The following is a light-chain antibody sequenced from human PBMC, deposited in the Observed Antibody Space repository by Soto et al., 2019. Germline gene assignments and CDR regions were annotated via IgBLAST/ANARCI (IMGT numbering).Light chain of an antibody. J-gene: IGKJ5*01. Sequence: EIVLTQSPGTLSVSPGERVTLACRASQSVSSRLFAWYQQKPGQTPRLLIYGASHRATGIPDRFSGSGSGTGYTLTNNRVEPEDTAVYYCQQYESSPLTFGQGTRLQIK. CDR3: QQYESSPLT. CDR1: QSVSSRL. V-gene: IGKV3-20*01. CDR2: GAS.